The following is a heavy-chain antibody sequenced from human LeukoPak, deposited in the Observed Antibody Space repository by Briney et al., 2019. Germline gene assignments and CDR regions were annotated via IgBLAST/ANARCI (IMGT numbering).Heavy chain of an antibody. V-gene: IGHV4-34*01. J-gene: IGHJ4*02. D-gene: IGHD2-2*01. CDR1: GGSFSGYY. Sequence: PSETLSLTCAVYGGSFSGYYWSWLRQPPGKGLEWIGEINHSGSTNYNPSLKSRVTISVDTSKNQFSLKLSSVTAADTAVYYCARFVVVPAAMLDYWGQGTLVTVSS. CDR2: INHSGST. CDR3: ARFVVVPAAMLDY.